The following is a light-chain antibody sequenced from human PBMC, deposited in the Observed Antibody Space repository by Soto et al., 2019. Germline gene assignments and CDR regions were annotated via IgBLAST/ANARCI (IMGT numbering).Light chain of an antibody. V-gene: IGKV2-30*01. CDR3: MQGTHWPWT. J-gene: IGKJ1*01. Sequence: DVVMTQSPLSLPVTLGQAASISCRSSQSLVYSDGNTYLTWFQQRPGQSPRRLIYKVSNRDSGVPDRFSGSGSGTDFTLKISRVEAQDVGGYYCMQGTHWPWTFGQGTKVEIK. CDR2: KVS. CDR1: QSLVYSDGNTY.